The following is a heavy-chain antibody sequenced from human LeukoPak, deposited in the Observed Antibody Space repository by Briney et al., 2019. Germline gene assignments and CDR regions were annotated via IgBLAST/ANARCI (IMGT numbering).Heavy chain of an antibody. D-gene: IGHD6-13*01. CDR1: GFTFSSYA. Sequence: GGSLRLSCSASGFTFSSYAMHWVRQAPGKGLEYVSAISSSGGGTYYADSVKGRFTISRDNSKNTLYLQMSSQRAEDTAVYYCVKYSNSCYDPWGQGTLVTVSS. CDR2: ISSSGGGT. V-gene: IGHV3-64D*06. CDR3: VKYSNSCYDP. J-gene: IGHJ5*02.